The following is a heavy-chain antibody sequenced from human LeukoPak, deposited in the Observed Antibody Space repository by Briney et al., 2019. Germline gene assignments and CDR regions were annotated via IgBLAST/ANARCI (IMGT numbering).Heavy chain of an antibody. J-gene: IGHJ5*02. D-gene: IGHD3-22*01. Sequence: LRLSCAASGFTFNDYYMTWIRQPPGKGLEWIGEINHSGSTNYNPSLKSRVTISVDTSKNQFSLKLSSGTAADTAVYYCARGKTYYYDSSGPNGWFDPWGQGTLVTVSS. CDR1: GFTFNDYY. CDR3: ARGKTYYYDSSGPNGWFDP. V-gene: IGHV4-34*01. CDR2: INHSGST.